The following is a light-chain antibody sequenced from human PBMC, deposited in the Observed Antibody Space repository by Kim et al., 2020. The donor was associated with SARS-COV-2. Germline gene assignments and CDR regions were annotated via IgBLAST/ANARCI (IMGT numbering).Light chain of an antibody. Sequence: SPGQQARITCSGDALPKQYAYWYQQKPGQAPVLVIYKDSERPSGIPERFSGSSSGTTVTLTISGVQAEDEADYYCQSADSSGTCWVFGGGTQLTVL. CDR1: ALPKQY. CDR2: KDS. J-gene: IGLJ3*02. V-gene: IGLV3-25*03. CDR3: QSADSSGTCWV.